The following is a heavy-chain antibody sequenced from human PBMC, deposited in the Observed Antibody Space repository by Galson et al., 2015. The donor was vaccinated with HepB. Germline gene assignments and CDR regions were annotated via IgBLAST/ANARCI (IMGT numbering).Heavy chain of an antibody. D-gene: IGHD1-26*01. CDR2: ISVYNGNT. Sequence: SVKVSCKASGYTFITYGINWVRQAPGQGLEWMGWISVYNGNTNYAQKFQGRVTMTTDTSTNTAYMELKTLRSDDTAVYYCARDRGYSGSYYGFDYWGQGTLVTVSS. J-gene: IGHJ4*02. CDR3: ARDRGYSGSYYGFDY. V-gene: IGHV1-18*04. CDR1: GYTFITYG.